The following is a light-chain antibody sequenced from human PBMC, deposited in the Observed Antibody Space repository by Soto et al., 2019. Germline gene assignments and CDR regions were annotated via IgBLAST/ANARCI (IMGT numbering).Light chain of an antibody. CDR2: WAS. CDR3: QQHYSSPIT. Sequence: DIVMTQSPDSLAVSLGERATINCKSSQSVLHSSNNKNYLAWYQQKPGQPPKLLIYWASTRESGVPDRFSGSGSGTDFTLTISSLQAEDVAVYYCQQHYSSPITFGQGTRLEIK. J-gene: IGKJ5*01. CDR1: QSVLHSSNNKNY. V-gene: IGKV4-1*01.